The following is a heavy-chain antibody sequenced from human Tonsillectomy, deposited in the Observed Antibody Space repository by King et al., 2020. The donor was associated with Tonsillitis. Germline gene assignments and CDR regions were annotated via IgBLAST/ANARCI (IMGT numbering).Heavy chain of an antibody. Sequence: VQLVESGGGLVKPGGSLRLSCAASGFIFSSYSMNWVRQAPGKGLEWVSSISSSSSYIYYADSVKGRFTISRDNAKNSLYLQMNSLRAEDTAVYYCARDWGVVTAIGSWFDPWGQGTLVSVSS. CDR2: ISSSSSYI. J-gene: IGHJ5*02. V-gene: IGHV3-21*01. CDR1: GFIFSSYS. D-gene: IGHD2-21*02. CDR3: ARDWGVVTAIGSWFDP.